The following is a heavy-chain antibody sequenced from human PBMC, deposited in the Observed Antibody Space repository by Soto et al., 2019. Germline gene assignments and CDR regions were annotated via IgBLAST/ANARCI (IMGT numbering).Heavy chain of an antibody. J-gene: IGHJ4*02. D-gene: IGHD2-2*01. V-gene: IGHV3-21*01. CDR1: GFMFSSYT. Sequence: PGGSLRLSCTASGFMFSSYTMNWVRQAPGKGLEWVSSVSFRGDIYYADSLEGRFTISRDDAKNSLYLQMNSLRAEDTAVYYCARGCSRASCYYYWGQGTLVTVSS. CDR3: ARGCSRASCYYY. CDR2: VSFRGDI.